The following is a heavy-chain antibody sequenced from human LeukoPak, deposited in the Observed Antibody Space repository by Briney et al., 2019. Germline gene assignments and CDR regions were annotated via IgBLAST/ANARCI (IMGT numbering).Heavy chain of an antibody. D-gene: IGHD6-19*01. CDR2: IKQDGSDK. J-gene: IGHJ4*02. CDR1: GFTFSSYW. CDR3: ARRVAVADNYFDY. V-gene: IGHV3-7*01. Sequence: GGSLRLSCAASGFTFSSYWMSWVRQAPGKGLEWVANIKQDGSDKYYVDSVKGRFTISRDNAKNSLYLQMNSLRAEDTAVYYCARRVAVADNYFDYWGQGTLVTVSS.